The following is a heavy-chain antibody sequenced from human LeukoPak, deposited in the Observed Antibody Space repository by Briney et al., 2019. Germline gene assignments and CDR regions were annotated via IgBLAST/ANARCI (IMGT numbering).Heavy chain of an antibody. CDR2: ISYDGSTK. CDR1: GFSFSRNG. J-gene: IGHJ4*02. V-gene: IGHV3-30*18. CDR3: SNGDHFYLEY. Sequence: GGSLRLSCAASGFSFSRNGMHWVRQAPGKGLEWVAVISYDGSTKYYADSVRGRFTISRDNSKNTLYLQINSVGAEDTAVYYCSNGDHFYLEYWGQGTLVTVSS. D-gene: IGHD3-3*01.